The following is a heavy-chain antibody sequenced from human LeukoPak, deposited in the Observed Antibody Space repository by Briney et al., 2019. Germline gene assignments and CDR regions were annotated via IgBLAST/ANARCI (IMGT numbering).Heavy chain of an antibody. CDR3: AAGLNDYGDYDLDY. V-gene: IGHV4-4*02. J-gene: IGHJ4*02. CDR1: GFTFSTYSM. D-gene: IGHD4-17*01. CDR2: IYHSGST. Sequence: GSLRLSCAASGFTFSTYSMTWVRQPPGKGLEWIGEIYHSGSTNYNPSLKSRVTISVDKSKNQFSLKLSSVTAADTAVYYCAAGLNDYGDYDLDYWGQGTLVTVSS.